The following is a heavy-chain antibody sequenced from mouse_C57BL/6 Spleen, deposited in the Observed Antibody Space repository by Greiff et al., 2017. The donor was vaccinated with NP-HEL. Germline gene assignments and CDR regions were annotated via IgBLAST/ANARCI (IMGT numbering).Heavy chain of an antibody. D-gene: IGHD2-1*01. CDR2: IHPNSGST. J-gene: IGHJ2*01. V-gene: IGHV1-64*01. CDR3: ARVLYYGNPYFDY. CDR1: GYTFTSYW. Sequence: QVQLQQPGAELVKPGASVKLSCKASGYTFTSYWMHWVKQRPGQGLEWIGMIHPNSGSTNYNEKFKSKATLTVDKSSSTAYMQLSSLTSEDSAVYYCARVLYYGNPYFDYWGQGTTLTVSS.